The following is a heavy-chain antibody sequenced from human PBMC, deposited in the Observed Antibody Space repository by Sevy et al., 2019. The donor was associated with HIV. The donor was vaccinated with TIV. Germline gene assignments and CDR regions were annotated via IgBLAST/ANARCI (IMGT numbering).Heavy chain of an antibody. J-gene: IGHJ4*02. CDR2: FDPEDGDPEDGKT. D-gene: IGHD3-22*01. CDR3: ATTKDYYDSSGYPFDY. CDR1: GYTLAKFS. V-gene: IGHV1-24*01. Sequence: ASVKVSCKVSGYTLAKFSIHWVRQAPGKGLEWMTSFDPEDGDPEDGKTIYAQKFLCRVTMTEDTSTDTAYMELSSLRSDDTAVYYCATTKDYYDSSGYPFDYWGQGTLVTVSS.